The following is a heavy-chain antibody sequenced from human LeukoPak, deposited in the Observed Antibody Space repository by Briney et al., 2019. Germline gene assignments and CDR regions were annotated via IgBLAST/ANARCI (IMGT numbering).Heavy chain of an antibody. CDR3: ARERGYYDSSGYLDY. Sequence: GGSLRLSCAVSGITLSNYGMSWVRQAPGKGLEWVAVIWYDGSNKYYADSVKGRFTISRDNSKNTLYLQMNSLRAEDTAVYYCARERGYYDSSGYLDYWGQGTLVTVSS. J-gene: IGHJ4*02. D-gene: IGHD3-22*01. CDR2: IWYDGSNK. CDR1: GITLSNYG. V-gene: IGHV3-33*01.